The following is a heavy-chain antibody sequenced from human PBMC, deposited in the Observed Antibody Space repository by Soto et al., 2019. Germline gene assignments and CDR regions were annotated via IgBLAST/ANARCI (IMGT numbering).Heavy chain of an antibody. CDR3: ARHDCISTSCYYYYYYGMDL. CDR1: GGTFSSYA. CDR2: IIPIFGTA. V-gene: IGHV1-69*12. Sequence: QVQLVQSGAEVKKPGSSVKVSCKASGGTFSSYAISWMRQAPGQGLEWIGGIIPIFGTANYAQKFQGRVTITADESTSTAYMELSSLRSEDTAVYYCARHDCISTSCYYYYYYGMDLWGQGTTVTVSS. J-gene: IGHJ6*02. D-gene: IGHD2-2*01.